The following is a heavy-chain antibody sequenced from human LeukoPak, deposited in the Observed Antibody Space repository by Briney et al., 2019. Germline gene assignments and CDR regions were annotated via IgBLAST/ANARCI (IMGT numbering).Heavy chain of an antibody. J-gene: IGHJ4*02. CDR2: VRYDGRDK. D-gene: IGHD2-21*01. V-gene: IGHV3-30*02. CDR3: ARGGARDIWYFAY. CDR1: GFTFSAYG. Sequence: GGSPRLSCEVSGFTFSAYGIHWVRQPPGKGLEWVASVRYDGRDKFYADSVKGRFIVSKDNSRTTLQLQMNSLRSEDTAVYFCARGGARDIWYFAYWGQGIRVTVSS.